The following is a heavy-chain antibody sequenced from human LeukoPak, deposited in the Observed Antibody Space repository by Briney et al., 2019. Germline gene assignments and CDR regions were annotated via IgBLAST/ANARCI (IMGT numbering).Heavy chain of an antibody. J-gene: IGHJ4*02. CDR3: ARDGLGFDY. V-gene: IGHV3-21*01. CDR2: ITSTSANI. Sequence: PGGSLRLSCAASGFTFSSYSMNWVRQAPGKGLEWVSSITSTSANIYYADSVKGRFTISRDNAKNSLYLQMNSLRAEDTAVYYCARDGLGFDYWGQGTLVTAST. D-gene: IGHD2-2*03. CDR1: GFTFSSYS.